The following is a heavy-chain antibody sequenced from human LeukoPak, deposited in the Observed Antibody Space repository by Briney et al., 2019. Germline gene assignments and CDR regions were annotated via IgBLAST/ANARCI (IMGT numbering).Heavy chain of an antibody. D-gene: IGHD3-22*01. CDR2: INPNSGGT. V-gene: IGHV1-2*02. CDR3: ARDSNTYYYDSSSDAFDI. Sequence: ASVKVSCKASGYTFTGYYMHWVRQAPGQGLEWMGWINPNSGGTNYAQKFQGRVTMTRDTSISTAYMELSRLRSDDTAVYYCARDSNTYYYDSSSDAFDIWGQGTMVTVSS. J-gene: IGHJ3*02. CDR1: GYTFTGYY.